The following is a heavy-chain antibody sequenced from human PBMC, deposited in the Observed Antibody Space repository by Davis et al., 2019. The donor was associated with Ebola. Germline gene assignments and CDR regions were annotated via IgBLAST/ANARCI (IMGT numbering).Heavy chain of an antibody. CDR1: GYTFTGYY. CDR3: ARDFGPTMADAFDI. D-gene: IGHD5-24*01. V-gene: IGHV1-18*04. Sequence: ASVKVSCKASGYTFTGYYMHWVRQAPGQGLEWMGRISAYNGNTNYAQKLQGRVTMTTDTSTSTAYMELRSLRSDDTAVYYCARDFGPTMADAFDIWGQGTMVTVSS. J-gene: IGHJ3*02. CDR2: ISAYNGNT.